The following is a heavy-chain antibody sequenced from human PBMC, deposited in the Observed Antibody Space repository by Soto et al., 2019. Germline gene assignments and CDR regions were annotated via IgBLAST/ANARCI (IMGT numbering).Heavy chain of an antibody. V-gene: IGHV3-23*01. CDR1: GFTFSTQA. CDR3: AKESPGEMWPVGYFDY. D-gene: IGHD3-16*01. CDR2: ISGSGGGT. Sequence: EVQLLESGGGLVQPGGSLRLSCAASGFTFSTQAMTWVRQAPGKGLEWVSAISGSGGGTYYADSVKGRFTISRDNSKNTLYLQMNSLRAEDTAVYYCAKESPGEMWPVGYFDYWGQGTLVTVSS. J-gene: IGHJ4*02.